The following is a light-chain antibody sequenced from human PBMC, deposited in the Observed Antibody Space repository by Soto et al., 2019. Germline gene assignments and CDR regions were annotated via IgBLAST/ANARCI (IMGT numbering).Light chain of an antibody. J-gene: IGKJ5*01. CDR2: KTS. V-gene: IGKV1-9*01. CDR1: QDIAIY. Sequence: IQLTQSPSSLSASVGERVTITCRSSQDIAIYLAWYQQKPGEAPKLLIYKTSNLESGVPSRFSGSGSGTEFTLTISSLQPEDFATYYCLQHNSYPFTFGQGTRLEIK. CDR3: LQHNSYPFT.